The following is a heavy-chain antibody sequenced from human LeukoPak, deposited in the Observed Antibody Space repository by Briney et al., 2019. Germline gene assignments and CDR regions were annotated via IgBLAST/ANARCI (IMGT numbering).Heavy chain of an antibody. CDR1: GYTFTGYY. D-gene: IGHD3-10*01. J-gene: IGHJ6*03. V-gene: IGHV1-2*06. Sequence: ASVKVSCKASGYTFTGYYMHWVRQAPGQGLEWMGRINPNSGGTNYAQKLQGRVTMTRDTSISTAYMELSRLRSDDTAVYYCARTYYYGSGSTDYYYYYYMDVWGKGTTVTVSS. CDR3: ARTYYYGSGSTDYYYYYYMDV. CDR2: INPNSGGT.